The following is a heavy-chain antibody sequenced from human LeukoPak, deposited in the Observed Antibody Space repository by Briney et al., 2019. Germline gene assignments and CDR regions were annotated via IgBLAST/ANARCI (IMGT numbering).Heavy chain of an antibody. CDR2: IIPILGIA. V-gene: IGHV1-69*04. J-gene: IGHJ5*02. CDR1: GGTFSSYA. D-gene: IGHD4-17*01. CDR3: ARWGDYGDSNWFDP. Sequence: GASVKVSCKASGGTFSSYAISWVRQAPGQGLEWMGRIIPILGIANYAQKFQGRVTITADKSTSTAYMELSSLRSEDTAVYYCARWGDYGDSNWFDPWGQGTLVTVSS.